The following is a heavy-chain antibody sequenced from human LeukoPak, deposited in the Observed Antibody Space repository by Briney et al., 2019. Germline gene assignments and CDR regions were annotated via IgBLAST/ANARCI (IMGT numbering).Heavy chain of an antibody. J-gene: IGHJ4*02. Sequence: GGSLRLSCAASGFTFSSYEMNWVRQALGKGLGWVSYISSSGSTIYYADSVKGRFTISRDNAKNSLYLQMNSLRAEDTAVYYCARDSSGWYVGPKDEFDYWGQGTLVTVSS. CDR1: GFTFSSYE. D-gene: IGHD6-19*01. V-gene: IGHV3-48*03. CDR2: ISSSGSTI. CDR3: ARDSSGWYVGPKDEFDY.